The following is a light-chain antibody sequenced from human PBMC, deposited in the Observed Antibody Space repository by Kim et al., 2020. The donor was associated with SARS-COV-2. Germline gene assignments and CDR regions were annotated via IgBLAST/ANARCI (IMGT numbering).Light chain of an antibody. CDR3: QQYKSYPWT. CDR2: KAS. J-gene: IGKJ1*01. CDR1: QSISSW. V-gene: IGKV1-5*03. Sequence: ASGGDRVTITCRASQSISSWLAWYQQKPGKAPKVLIYKASSLESGVPSRFSGSGSGTEFTLTISSLQPDDFTTYYCQQYKSYPWTFGQGTKVDIK.